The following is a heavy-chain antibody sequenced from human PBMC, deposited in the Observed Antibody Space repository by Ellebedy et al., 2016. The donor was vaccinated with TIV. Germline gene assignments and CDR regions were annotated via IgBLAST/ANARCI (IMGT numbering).Heavy chain of an antibody. J-gene: IGHJ3*02. CDR2: IRNKAKGYTT. D-gene: IGHD3-9*01. CDR1: GFTFSDHF. CDR3: AKGGDILTGWGYDDAFDI. V-gene: IGHV3-72*01. Sequence: GGSLRLSCAASGFTFSDHFMDWVRQAPGKGLEWVGRIRNKAKGYTTELAASVKGRFSIFRDESKNSLFLQMNSLRAEDTAVYYCAKGGDILTGWGYDDAFDIWGQGTMVTVSS.